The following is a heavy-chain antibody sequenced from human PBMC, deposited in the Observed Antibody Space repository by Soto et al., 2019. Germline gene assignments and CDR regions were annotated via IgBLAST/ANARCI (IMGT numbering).Heavy chain of an antibody. J-gene: IGHJ6*02. CDR1: GYTLTSYD. CDR3: ARDVGTTYYYGMDV. D-gene: IGHD1-1*01. CDR2: MNPNSGDR. Sequence: ASVKVSCKASGYTLTSYDINWVRQATGQGLEWMGWMNPNSGDRGYAQKFQGRVTMTGNNSTSTAYMELRSLRSEDTAVYYCARDVGTTYYYGMDVWGQGTTVTVSS. V-gene: IGHV1-8*01.